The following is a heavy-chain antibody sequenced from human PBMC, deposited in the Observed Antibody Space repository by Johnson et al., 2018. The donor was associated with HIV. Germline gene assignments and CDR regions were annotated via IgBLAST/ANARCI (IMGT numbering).Heavy chain of an antibody. J-gene: IGHJ3*02. V-gene: IGHV3-11*04. Sequence: QVQLVESGGDLVQPGGSLRLSCAASGFIFSDYCMSWIRQAPGKGPEWVSYISSSGDTTYYADSVKGRFTISRDIAENSLYLQMNSLRAEDTAVYYCAKDMTAYYNFWSGYDQAFDIWGQGTMVTVSS. CDR1: GFIFSDYC. D-gene: IGHD3-3*01. CDR2: ISSSGDTT. CDR3: AKDMTAYYNFWSGYDQAFDI.